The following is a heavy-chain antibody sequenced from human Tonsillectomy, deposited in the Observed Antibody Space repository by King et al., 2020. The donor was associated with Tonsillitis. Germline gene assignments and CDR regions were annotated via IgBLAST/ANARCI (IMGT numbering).Heavy chain of an antibody. V-gene: IGHV3-23*04. D-gene: IGHD3-22*01. CDR2: ISGSGGST. CDR1: GFTFSSYA. CDR3: AKFSYDSSGYWSPIDY. Sequence: VQLVESGGGLVQPGGSLRLSCAASGFTFSSYAMSWVRQAQGKGLEWVSAISGSGGSTYYADSVKGRFTISRDNSKNTLYLQMNSLRAEDTAVYYCAKFSYDSSGYWSPIDYWGQGTLVTVSS. J-gene: IGHJ4*02.